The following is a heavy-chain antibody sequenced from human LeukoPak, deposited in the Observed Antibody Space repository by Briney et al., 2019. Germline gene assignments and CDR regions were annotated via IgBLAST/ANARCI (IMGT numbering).Heavy chain of an antibody. CDR3: AKGGHSSGYYFSFDY. V-gene: IGHV3-30*18. D-gene: IGHD3-22*01. CDR2: ISYDGSNK. J-gene: IGHJ4*02. CDR1: GFTFSSYG. Sequence: GRSLRLSCAASGFTFSSYGMHWVRQAPGQGLEWVAVISYDGSNKYYADSVKGRFTISRDNSKNTLYLQMNSLRAEDTAVYYCAKGGHSSGYYFSFDYWGQGTLVTVSS.